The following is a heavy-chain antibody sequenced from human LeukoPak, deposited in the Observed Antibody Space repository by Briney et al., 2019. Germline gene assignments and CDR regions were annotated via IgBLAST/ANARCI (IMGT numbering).Heavy chain of an antibody. V-gene: IGHV4-59*08. CDR2: ISYSGGT. J-gene: IGHJ3*02. CDR1: GASSSSYY. D-gene: IGHD3-22*01. CDR3: ARHRQYDTDAFDI. Sequence: PSETLSLTCTLFGASSSSYYWSWTRQPPGKGLEWIGYISYSGGTNYNPSLKSRVTISVDTSKNQFSLKLSSVTAANTAVYYCARHRQYDTDAFDIWGQGTMVTVSS.